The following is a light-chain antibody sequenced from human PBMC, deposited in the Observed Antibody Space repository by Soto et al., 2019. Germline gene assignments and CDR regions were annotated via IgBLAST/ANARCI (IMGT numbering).Light chain of an antibody. Sequence: IVLMQSPGTLSLSPRESATLFCRASQSMKRRYLAWYQQKPGQAPRVLIYAASIRATGIPDRFSGSGSGTDFSLTISRLEPEDFAVYYCHQYDNTPQTFGQGTKVDIK. V-gene: IGKV3-20*01. CDR1: QSMKRRY. J-gene: IGKJ2*01. CDR3: HQYDNTPQT. CDR2: AAS.